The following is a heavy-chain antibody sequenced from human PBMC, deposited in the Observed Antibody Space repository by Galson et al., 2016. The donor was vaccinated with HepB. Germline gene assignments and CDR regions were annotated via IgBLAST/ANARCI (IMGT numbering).Heavy chain of an antibody. CDR3: AKNFVAETNYDAFDM. Sequence: SLRLSCAVSGLTFTNYGMSWVRQGPGKGLEWVSGISAFGGSRDYADSVKGRFTISRDNSKNTLYLQMNSLRAEDTAVYYCAKNFVAETNYDAFDMWGQGTMVTVSS. V-gene: IGHV3-23*01. CDR1: GLTFTNYG. J-gene: IGHJ3*02. CDR2: ISAFGGSR. D-gene: IGHD1-1*01.